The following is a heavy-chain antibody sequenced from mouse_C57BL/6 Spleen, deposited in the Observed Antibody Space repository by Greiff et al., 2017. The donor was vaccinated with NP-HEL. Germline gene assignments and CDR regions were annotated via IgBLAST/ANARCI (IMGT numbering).Heavy chain of an antibody. D-gene: IGHD1-1*01. CDR2: IDPENGDT. V-gene: IGHV14-4*01. Sequence: VQLQQSGAELVRPGASVKLSCTASGFNIKDDYMHWVKQRPEQGLEWIGWIDPENGDTEYASKFQGKATITADTSSNTAYLQLSSLTSEDTAVYYCTTRVYYYGSSYEGGDYWGQGTTLTVSS. J-gene: IGHJ2*01. CDR1: GFNIKDDY. CDR3: TTRVYYYGSSYEGGDY.